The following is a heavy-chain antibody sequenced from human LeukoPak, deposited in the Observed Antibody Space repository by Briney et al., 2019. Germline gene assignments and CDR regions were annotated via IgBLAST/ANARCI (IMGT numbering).Heavy chain of an antibody. CDR1: GFTFTSSA. V-gene: IGHV1-58*02. D-gene: IGHD3-16*02. Sequence: SVKVSCKASGFTFTSSAMQWVRQARGQRLEWIGWIVVGSGNTNYAQKFQGRVTMTRDMSTTTDYMELSSLRSEDTAVYYCARDNSVGDIAWWFDPWGQGTLVTVSS. CDR3: ARDNSVGDIAWWFDP. CDR2: IVVGSGNT. J-gene: IGHJ5*02.